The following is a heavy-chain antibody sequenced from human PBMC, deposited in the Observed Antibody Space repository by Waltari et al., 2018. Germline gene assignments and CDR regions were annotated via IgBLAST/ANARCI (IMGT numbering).Heavy chain of an antibody. Sequence: QLQLQESGPGLVKPSETLSLTCTVAGGSIRSSSYYWGWIRQPPGKGLEWIGSIYYSGSTYYNPSLKSRVTISVDTSKTQFSLKLSSVTAADTAVYYCARGDGYDGYYFDYWGQGTLVTVSS. CDR2: IYYSGST. J-gene: IGHJ4*02. CDR3: ARGDGYDGYYFDY. CDR1: GGSIRSSSYY. V-gene: IGHV4-39*07. D-gene: IGHD5-12*01.